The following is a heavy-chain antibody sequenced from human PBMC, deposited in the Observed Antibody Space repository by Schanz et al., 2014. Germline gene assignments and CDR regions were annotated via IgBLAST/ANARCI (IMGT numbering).Heavy chain of an antibody. CDR1: GFTFEDYT. D-gene: IGHD2-15*01. J-gene: IGHJ5*02. CDR2: ISWHGDDT. Sequence: EVKLVESGGAVVRPGGSLRLSCAASGFTFEDYTIHWVRQRLGKGLEWVGRISWHGDDTDYADSVKDRFTISRDNAKNSLYLQMNSLTAEDTAVYYCARGEGGYCSGGSCYEWFDPWGQGTLVTVSS. V-gene: IGHV3-43*01. CDR3: ARGEGGYCSGGSCYEWFDP.